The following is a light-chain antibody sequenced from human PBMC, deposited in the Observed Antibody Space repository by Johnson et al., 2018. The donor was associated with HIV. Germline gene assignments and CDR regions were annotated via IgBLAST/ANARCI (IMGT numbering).Light chain of an antibody. Sequence: HSVLTQPPSVSAAPGQKVTISCSGSSSNIGTNFVSWYQQFPGAAPKLLIYENNERPSGIPDRFSGSKSGTSATLGITGLQTGDEAEYYCATWDTSLSAGGVFGTGTKVTVL. CDR3: ATWDTSLSAGGV. V-gene: IGLV1-51*02. CDR1: SSNIGTNF. CDR2: ENN. J-gene: IGLJ1*01.